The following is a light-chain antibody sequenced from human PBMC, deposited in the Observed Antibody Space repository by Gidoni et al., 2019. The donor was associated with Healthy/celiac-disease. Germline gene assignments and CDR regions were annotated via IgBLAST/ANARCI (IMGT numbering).Light chain of an antibody. CDR2: AAS. Sequence: DIQMPPSPSSLSASVGDRVTITCRASQSISSYLNWYQQKPGKAPKLLIYAASSVQSGVPSRFSGSGSGTDFTLTISSLQPEDFATYYCQQSYSTPWTFGQGTKVEIK. CDR3: QQSYSTPWT. CDR1: QSISSY. J-gene: IGKJ1*01. V-gene: IGKV1-39*01.